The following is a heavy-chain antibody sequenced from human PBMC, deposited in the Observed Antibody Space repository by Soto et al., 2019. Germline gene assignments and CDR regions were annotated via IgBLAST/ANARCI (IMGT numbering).Heavy chain of an antibody. V-gene: IGHV3-23*01. CDR3: AKDLGSSSWYWVDAFDI. CDR2: ISGSGGST. J-gene: IGHJ3*02. D-gene: IGHD6-13*01. Sequence: PGGSLRLSCAASGFTFSSYAMSWVRQAPGKGLEWVSAISGSGGSTYYADSAKGRFTISRDNSKNTLYLQMNSLRAEDTAVYYCAKDLGSSSWYWVDAFDIWGQGTMVTVSS. CDR1: GFTFSSYA.